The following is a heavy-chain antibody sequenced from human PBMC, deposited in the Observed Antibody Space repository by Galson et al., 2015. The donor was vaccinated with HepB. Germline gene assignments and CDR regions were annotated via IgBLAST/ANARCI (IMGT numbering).Heavy chain of an antibody. J-gene: IGHJ3*02. V-gene: IGHV3-48*02. D-gene: IGHD3-10*01. CDR3: ARVSLRAFDI. CDR1: GYTFSRYA. CDR2: ISKGGDII. Sequence: SLRLSCAASGYTFSRYAMNWVRQAPGQGLEWVSYISKGGDIIFYADSVKGRFTISRDTAQNSVSLLLNNLRDDDTAVYYCARVSLRAFDIWGQGTVVTVSS.